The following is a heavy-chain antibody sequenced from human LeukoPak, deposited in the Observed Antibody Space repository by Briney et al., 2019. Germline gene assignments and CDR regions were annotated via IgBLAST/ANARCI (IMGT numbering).Heavy chain of an antibody. V-gene: IGHV3-30*18. CDR1: GFTFSSYG. CDR3: AKGLVGATYYYGMDV. CDR2: ISYDGSNK. Sequence: HPGGSLRLSCAASGFTFSSYGMHWVRQAPGKGLEWVAVISYDGSNKYYADSVKGRFTISRDNSKNTLYLQMNSLRAEDTAVYYCAKGLVGATYYYGMDVWGQGTTVTVSS. D-gene: IGHD1-26*01. J-gene: IGHJ6*02.